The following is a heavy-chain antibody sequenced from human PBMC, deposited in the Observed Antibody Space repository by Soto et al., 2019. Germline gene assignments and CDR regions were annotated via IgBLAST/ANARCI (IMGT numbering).Heavy chain of an antibody. CDR1: GGSISSYY. Sequence: QVQLQESGPGLVKPSETLSLTCTVSGGSISSYYWSWIRQPPGKGLEWIGYIYYSGSTNYNPSLKSRVTISVDTSKNQFSLKLSSVTAADTAVYYCARDLGGYSYGSSLRPGQSLGYGMDVWGQGTTVTVSS. CDR3: ARDLGGYSYGSSLRPGQSLGYGMDV. D-gene: IGHD5-18*01. J-gene: IGHJ6*02. V-gene: IGHV4-59*01. CDR2: IYYSGST.